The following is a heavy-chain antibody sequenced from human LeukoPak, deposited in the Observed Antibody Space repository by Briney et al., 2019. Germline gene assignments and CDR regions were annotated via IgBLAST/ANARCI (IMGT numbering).Heavy chain of an antibody. Sequence: GGSLRLSCAASGFTFSSYAMHWVRQAPGKGLDWVAVISYDGSNKYYADSVKGRFTISRDNSKNTLYLQMNSLRAEDTAVYYCARATEGTVPWGQGTLVTVSS. CDR1: GFTFSSYA. J-gene: IGHJ5*02. CDR3: ARATEGTVP. D-gene: IGHD1-1*01. V-gene: IGHV3-30-3*01. CDR2: ISYDGSNK.